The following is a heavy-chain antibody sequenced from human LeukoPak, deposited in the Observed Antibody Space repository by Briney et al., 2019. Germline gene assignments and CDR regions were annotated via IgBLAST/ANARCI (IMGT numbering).Heavy chain of an antibody. J-gene: IGHJ1*01. V-gene: IGHV3-30-3*01. D-gene: IGHD3-22*01. CDR2: ISYDGSNK. Sequence: GGSLRLSCAASGFTFSTYAMTWVRQTPGKGLEWVAVISYDGSNKYYADSVKGRFTISRDNSKNTLYLQMNSLRAEDTAVYYCARGDYYDSSGYYYMAEYFQHWGQGTLVTVSS. CDR3: ARGDYYDSSGYYYMAEYFQH. CDR1: GFTFSTYA.